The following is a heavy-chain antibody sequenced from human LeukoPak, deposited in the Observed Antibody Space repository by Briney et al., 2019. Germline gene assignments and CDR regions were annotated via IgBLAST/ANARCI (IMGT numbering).Heavy chain of an antibody. Sequence: GASVKVSCKASGYTFTAYYMHWVRLAPGQGLEWMGWINPNSGDTNYAQKFQGRVTMTRDTSISTAYMELSRLRSDDTAVYYCAREPLPLGYCSGGSCHYFDYWGQGTLVTVSS. J-gene: IGHJ4*02. CDR1: GYTFTAYY. V-gene: IGHV1-2*02. CDR2: INPNSGDT. CDR3: AREPLPLGYCSGGSCHYFDY. D-gene: IGHD2-15*01.